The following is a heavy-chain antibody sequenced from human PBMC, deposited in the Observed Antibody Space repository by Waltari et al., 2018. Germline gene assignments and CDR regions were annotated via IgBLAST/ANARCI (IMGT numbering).Heavy chain of an antibody. CDR2: INAGNGNT. J-gene: IGHJ4*02. D-gene: IGHD3-22*01. V-gene: IGHV1-3*01. CDR1: GYTFTSYA. Sequence: QVQLVQSGAEVKKPGASVKVSCKASGYTFTSYAMHWVRQAPGQRLEWMGWINAGNGNTKDSQKFQGRVTITRDTSASTAYMELSSLRSEDTAVYYCARWGPPHYYDSSGYYRSFDYWGQGTLVTVSS. CDR3: ARWGPPHYYDSSGYYRSFDY.